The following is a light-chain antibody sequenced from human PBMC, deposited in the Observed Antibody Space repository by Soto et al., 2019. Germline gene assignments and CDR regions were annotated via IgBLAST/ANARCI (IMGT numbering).Light chain of an antibody. V-gene: IGKV3-20*01. CDR3: QQFSGSVT. J-gene: IGKJ4*01. CDR2: GAS. Sequence: EVVLTQSPGTLSLSPGERATLSCRASQSVRSTYLAWYQQKPGQAPRLLIYGASKRQRGVPDRFSGGGSETDLTLTISSLEPEDFAVYYCQQFSGSVTFGGGTRGDIK. CDR1: QSVRSTY.